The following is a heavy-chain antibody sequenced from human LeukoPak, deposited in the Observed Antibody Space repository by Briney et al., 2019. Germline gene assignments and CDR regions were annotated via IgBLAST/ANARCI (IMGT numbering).Heavy chain of an antibody. CDR1: GGSFSGYY. CDR2: INHSGST. CDR3: AREIRFLEWFVSVDI. Sequence: SETLSLTCAVYGGSFSGYYWSWIRQPPGKGLEWIGEINHSGSTNYNPSLKSRVTISVDTSKNQFSLKLSSVTAADTAVYYCAREIRFLEWFVSVDIWGQGTMVTVSS. D-gene: IGHD3-3*01. J-gene: IGHJ3*02. V-gene: IGHV4-34*01.